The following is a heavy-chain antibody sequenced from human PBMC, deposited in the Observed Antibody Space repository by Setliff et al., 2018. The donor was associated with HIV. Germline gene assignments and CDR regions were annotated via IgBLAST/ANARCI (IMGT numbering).Heavy chain of an antibody. CDR1: GGSISTYY. V-gene: IGHV4-59*12. D-gene: IGHD3-10*01. CDR3: ARGLGRGSGTYYNPPGY. J-gene: IGHJ4*02. CDR2: IYYSGST. Sequence: SETLSLTCAVSGGSISTYYWSWIRQPPGKGLEWIGYIYYSGSTNYNPSLKSRVTMSGDTSKNQFSLNLTSVTAADTAVYFCARGLGRGSGTYYNPPGYWGPGTLVTVSS.